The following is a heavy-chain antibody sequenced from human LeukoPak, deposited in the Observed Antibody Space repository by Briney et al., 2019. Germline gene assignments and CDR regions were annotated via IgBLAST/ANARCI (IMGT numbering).Heavy chain of an antibody. J-gene: IGHJ4*02. CDR2: ITGTDGST. D-gene: IGHD3-10*01. Sequence: GGSLRLSCAASGFTFSYYAMSWVHQAPGEGLEWVSGITGTDGSTYYADSVKGRFTISRDNSKSALYLQMNSLRAEDTALYYCAKAFNYGSGYNYKTFDSWGQGTLVTVSS. V-gene: IGHV3-23*01. CDR1: GFTFSYYA. CDR3: AKAFNYGSGYNYKTFDS.